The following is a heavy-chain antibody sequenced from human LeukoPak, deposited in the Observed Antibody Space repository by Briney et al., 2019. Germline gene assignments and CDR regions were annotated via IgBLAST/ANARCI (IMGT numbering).Heavy chain of an antibody. J-gene: IGHJ2*01. CDR1: GGSISSYY. Sequence: SETLSLTCTVSGGSISSYYWSWIRQPPGKGLEWIGYIYDSRSTKYNPSLKSRVNTSVDTSKNQFSLKLRSVTAADTAVYFCARDGGGFDLWGRGTLVTVSS. D-gene: IGHD3-10*01. CDR2: IYDSRST. CDR3: ARDGGGFDL. V-gene: IGHV4-59*01.